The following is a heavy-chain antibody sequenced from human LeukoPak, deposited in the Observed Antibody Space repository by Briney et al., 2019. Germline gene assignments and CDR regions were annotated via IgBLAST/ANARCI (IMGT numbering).Heavy chain of an antibody. Sequence: AGSLRLSSAASAFTFCSYARGRVRHGPGNELEGVSAISGSGGSTYYADSVKGRFTISRDNSKNTLYLQMNNLRAEDTAVYYCAKTRFLEHDYWGQGTLVTVSS. CDR2: ISGSGGST. D-gene: IGHD3-3*01. CDR3: AKTRFLEHDY. J-gene: IGHJ4*02. V-gene: IGHV3-23*01. CDR1: AFTFCSYA.